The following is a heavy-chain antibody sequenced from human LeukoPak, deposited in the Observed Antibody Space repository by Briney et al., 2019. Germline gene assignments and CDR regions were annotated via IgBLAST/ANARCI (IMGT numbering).Heavy chain of an antibody. J-gene: IGHJ4*02. CDR3: ARHYGSGSYYPSY. V-gene: IGHV3-23*01. CDR2: ISGSGGST. Sequence: PGGTLRLSCAASRFTFSSYDMSWVRQAPGKGLEWASAISGSGGSTYYADSVKGRFTISRDNSKNTLYLQMNSLRAEDTAVYYCARHYGSGSYYPSYWGQGTLVTVSS. D-gene: IGHD1-26*01. CDR1: RFTFSSYD.